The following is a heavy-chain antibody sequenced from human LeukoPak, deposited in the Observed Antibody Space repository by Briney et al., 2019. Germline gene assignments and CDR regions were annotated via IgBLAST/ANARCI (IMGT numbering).Heavy chain of an antibody. CDR3: ARETVKDPYLDY. CDR2: ISWNSDNI. D-gene: IGHD3-16*02. J-gene: IGHJ4*02. V-gene: IGHV3-9*01. Sequence: GGSLRLSCAVSGFTFDDYAMHWVRQVPGKGLEWVSCISWNSDNIGYADSVKGRFTISRDNAKNSLYLQMNSLRAEDTAVYYCARETVKDPYLDYWGQGTLVTVSS. CDR1: GFTFDDYA.